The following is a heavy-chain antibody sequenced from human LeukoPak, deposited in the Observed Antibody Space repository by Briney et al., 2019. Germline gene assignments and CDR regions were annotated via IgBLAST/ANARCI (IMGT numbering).Heavy chain of an antibody. J-gene: IGHJ5*02. D-gene: IGHD3-3*01. CDR1: GYSFTSYW. CDR3: ARRITIYGVGNWFDP. CDR2: IYPGDSDT. Sequence: GESLKISCKTSGYSFTSYWIGWVRQMPGKGLEWIGIIYPGDSDTRYSPPFQGQVTISVDKSTSTAYLQWSSLKASDTAIYYCARRITIYGVGNWFDPWGQGTLVTVS. V-gene: IGHV5-51*01.